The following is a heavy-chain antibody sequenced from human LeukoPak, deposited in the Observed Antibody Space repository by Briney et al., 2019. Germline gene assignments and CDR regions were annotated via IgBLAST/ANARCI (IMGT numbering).Heavy chain of an antibody. CDR1: GGSISGGDYY. D-gene: IGHD5-18*01. CDR2: IYYSGSA. V-gene: IGHV4-30-4*08. Sequence: SQTLSLTCTVSGGSISGGDYYWSWIRQPPGKGLEWIGYIYYSGSAYYNPSLKSRVAISVDTSKNQFSLKLSSVTAADTAVYYCARVSGYSYGGNDYWGQGTLVTVSS. CDR3: ARVSGYSYGGNDY. J-gene: IGHJ4*02.